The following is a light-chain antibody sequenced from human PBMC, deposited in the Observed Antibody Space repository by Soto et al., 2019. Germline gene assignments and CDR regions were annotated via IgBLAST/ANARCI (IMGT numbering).Light chain of an antibody. Sequence: DIPMTQSPSTLSASVGDRVTITCRASQSISSWLAWYQQKPGKAPKLLIYKASSLESGVPSRFSGSGSGTEFTLTISSLQPDDFATYYYQQFPIFGGGTKVEIK. CDR2: KAS. CDR3: QQFPI. CDR1: QSISSW. J-gene: IGKJ4*01. V-gene: IGKV1-5*03.